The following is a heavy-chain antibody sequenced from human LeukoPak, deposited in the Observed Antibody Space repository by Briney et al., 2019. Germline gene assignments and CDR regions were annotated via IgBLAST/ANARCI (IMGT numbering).Heavy chain of an antibody. Sequence: SVKVSCKASGGTFSSYAISWVRPAPGQGLEWMGRIIPILGIANYAQKFQGRVTITADKSTSTAYMELSSLRSEDTAVYYCASPYYDSSGSTSAFDIWGQGTMVTVSS. CDR1: GGTFSSYA. J-gene: IGHJ3*02. D-gene: IGHD3-22*01. CDR2: IIPILGIA. V-gene: IGHV1-69*04. CDR3: ASPYYDSSGSTSAFDI.